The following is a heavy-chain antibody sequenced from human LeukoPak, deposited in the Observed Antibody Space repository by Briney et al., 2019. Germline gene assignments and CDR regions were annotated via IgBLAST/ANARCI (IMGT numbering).Heavy chain of an antibody. CDR3: AKSAAVVYGMDV. CDR2: ISYDGGNK. CDR1: GFTFSGYG. D-gene: IGHD6-19*01. Sequence: GRSLRLSCAASGFTFSGYGMHWVRQAPGKGLEWVALISYDGGNKYYADSVKGRFTISRDNSKNTLCLQMNSLTVEDTAVYYCAKSAAVVYGMDVWGQGTTVTVSS. V-gene: IGHV3-30*18. J-gene: IGHJ6*02.